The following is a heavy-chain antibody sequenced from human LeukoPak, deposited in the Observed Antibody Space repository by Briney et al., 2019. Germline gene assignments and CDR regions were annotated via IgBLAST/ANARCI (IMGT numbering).Heavy chain of an antibody. J-gene: IGHJ4*02. CDR1: GYTFTSYG. Sequence: ASVKVSCKASGYTFTSYGISWGRQAPGQGLEWMGWISAYNGNTNYAQKLQGRVTMTRDTSTSTAYMELRSLRPDHTAVYYCARDKGFWSASVYYFDYWGQGTLVTVSS. CDR3: ARDKGFWSASVYYFDY. V-gene: IGHV1-18*01. D-gene: IGHD3-3*01. CDR2: ISAYNGNT.